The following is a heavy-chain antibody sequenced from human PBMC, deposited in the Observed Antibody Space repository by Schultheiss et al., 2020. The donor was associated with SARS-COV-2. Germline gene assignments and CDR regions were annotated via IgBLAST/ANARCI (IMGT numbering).Heavy chain of an antibody. CDR2: IYHSGST. J-gene: IGHJ4*02. CDR3: ARDRRGVYYDSSGTDY. Sequence: SETLSLTCAVSGGSISSSNWWSWVRQPPGKGLEWIGEIYHSGSTNYNPSLKSRVTISVDKSKNQFSLKLSSVTAADTAVYYCARDRRGVYYDSSGTDYWGQGTLVTVSS. D-gene: IGHD3-22*01. V-gene: IGHV4-4*02. CDR1: GGSISSSNW.